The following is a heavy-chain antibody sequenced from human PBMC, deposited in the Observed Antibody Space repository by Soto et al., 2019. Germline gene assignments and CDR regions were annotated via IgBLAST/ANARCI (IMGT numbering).Heavy chain of an antibody. Sequence: GGSLRLSCAASGFTFDDYAMSWVRQAPGKGLEWVSGVSGSGSSTYYADSVKGRFTISRDNFKNTLYLQMNSLRAEDTAVYYCARSHITIFGVVPRFDYWGQGTLVTVSS. CDR1: GFTFDDYA. D-gene: IGHD3-3*01. V-gene: IGHV3-23*01. J-gene: IGHJ4*02. CDR3: ARSHITIFGVVPRFDY. CDR2: VSGSGSST.